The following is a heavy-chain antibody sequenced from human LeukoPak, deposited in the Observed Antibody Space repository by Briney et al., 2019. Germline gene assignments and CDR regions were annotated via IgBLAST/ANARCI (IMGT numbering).Heavy chain of an antibody. CDR3: ATLRPNWFDP. V-gene: IGHV3-48*03. CDR2: ISSSGSTI. D-gene: IGHD5-12*01. Sequence: GGTLSLSCAASAFTFSSYEMNWVRPAPGQGLEWVSYISSSGSTIYYADSVKGRFTISRDNAKNSLYLQMNSLRAEDTAVYYCATLRPNWFDPWGQGTLVTVSS. CDR1: AFTFSSYE. J-gene: IGHJ5*02.